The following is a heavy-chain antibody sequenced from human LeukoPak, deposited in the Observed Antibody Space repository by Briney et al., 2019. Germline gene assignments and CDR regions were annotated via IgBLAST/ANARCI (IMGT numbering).Heavy chain of an antibody. V-gene: IGHV3-30*03. CDR3: ASTRLSDFDY. Sequence: GGSLRLSCAASGFTFSSHGMHWVRQAPGKGLEWVAVISFDGGNKYYADSVKGRFTISRDNSKNTLYLQLNSLRAEDTAVYYCASTRLSDFDYWGQGTLVTVSS. CDR2: ISFDGGNK. J-gene: IGHJ4*02. D-gene: IGHD2-2*01. CDR1: GFTFSSHG.